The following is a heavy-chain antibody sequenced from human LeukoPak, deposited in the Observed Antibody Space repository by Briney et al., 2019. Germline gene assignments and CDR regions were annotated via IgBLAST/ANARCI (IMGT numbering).Heavy chain of an antibody. J-gene: IGHJ4*02. D-gene: IGHD5-24*01. Sequence: PGGSLRLSCAASGFTFSSYSTNWVRQAPGKGLVWVSRITSDGTATTYADSVKGRFTISRDNAKSTLYLQMNSLRVEDTALYYCARGYNYANDFDSWGQGTLVSVSS. V-gene: IGHV3-74*01. CDR3: ARGYNYANDFDS. CDR1: GFTFSSYS. CDR2: ITSDGTAT.